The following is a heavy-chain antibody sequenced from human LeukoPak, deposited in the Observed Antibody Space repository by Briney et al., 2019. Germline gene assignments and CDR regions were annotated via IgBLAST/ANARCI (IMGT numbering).Heavy chain of an antibody. CDR1: GYTFTGYY. CDR2: INTNTGNP. CDR3: ARGLYFDY. J-gene: IGHJ4*02. V-gene: IGHV7-4-1*02. Sequence: GASVKVSCKASGYTFTGYYMHWVRQAPGQGLEWMGWINTNTGNPTYAQGFTGRFVFSLDTSVSTAYLQISGLKAEDTAVFYCARGLYFDYWGQGTLVTVSS.